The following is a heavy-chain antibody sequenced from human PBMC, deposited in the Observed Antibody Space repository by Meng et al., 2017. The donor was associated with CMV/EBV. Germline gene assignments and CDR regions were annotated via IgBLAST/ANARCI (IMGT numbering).Heavy chain of an antibody. CDR1: GLTFSDYY. J-gene: IGHJ4*02. CDR3: ARAGVAAAGTFGY. V-gene: IGHV3-11*05. D-gene: IGHD6-13*01. Sequence: VDSGGGLVKPGGLLSLSCAASGLTFSDYYMGWIRQAPGKGLEWVSYISSSSSYTNYADSVKGRFTISRDNAKNSLYLQMNSLRAEDTAVYYCARAGVAAAGTFGYWGQGTLVTVSS. CDR2: ISSSSSYT.